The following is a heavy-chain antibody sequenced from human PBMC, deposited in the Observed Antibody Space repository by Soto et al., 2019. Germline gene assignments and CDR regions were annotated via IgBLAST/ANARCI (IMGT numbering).Heavy chain of an antibody. V-gene: IGHV4-31*03. J-gene: IGHJ4*02. CDR3: ARDRYGVPRGDYFDS. CDR2: IYYSGSN. D-gene: IGHD4-17*01. CDR1: GGSISSGAHY. Sequence: QVQLQESGPGLVKPSQTLSLTCTVSGGSISSGAHYWSWIRQLPGKGLEWIGNIYYSGSNYYNPSLNGRFTISVDTSNTQFSLNLSSGTAADTAIYYCARDRYGVPRGDYFDSWGQGILVTVSS.